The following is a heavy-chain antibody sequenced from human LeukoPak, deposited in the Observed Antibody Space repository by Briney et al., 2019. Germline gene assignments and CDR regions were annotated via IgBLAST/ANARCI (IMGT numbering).Heavy chain of an antibody. V-gene: IGHV3-21*01. CDR2: ISSSSDHI. Sequence: GGSLRLSCAASGSTFSSYSMNWVRQAPGKGLEWISSISSSSDHIAYADSVKGRFTISRDNAKNALYLQVNSLRAEDTAVYYCARGVVPAAFDYWGQGTLVTVSS. CDR3: ARGVVPAAFDY. CDR1: GSTFSSYS. D-gene: IGHD2-2*01. J-gene: IGHJ4*02.